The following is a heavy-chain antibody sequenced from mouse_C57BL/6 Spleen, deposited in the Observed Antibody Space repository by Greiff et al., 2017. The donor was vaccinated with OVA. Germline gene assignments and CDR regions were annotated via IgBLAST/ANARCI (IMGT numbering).Heavy chain of an antibody. CDR1: GYAFTNYL. CDR3: ARGNYFDY. Sequence: QVQLKQSGAELVRPGTSVKVSCKASGYAFTNYLIEWVKQRPGQGLEWIGVINPGSGGTNYNQKFKGKATLTVDTSSSTAYMQLSSLTSEDSAVYYCARGNYFDYWGQGTTLTVSS. J-gene: IGHJ2*01. CDR2: INPGSGGT. V-gene: IGHV1-54*01.